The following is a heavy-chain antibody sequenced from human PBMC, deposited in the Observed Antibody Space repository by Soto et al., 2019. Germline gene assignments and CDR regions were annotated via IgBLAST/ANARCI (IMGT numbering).Heavy chain of an antibody. D-gene: IGHD3-3*01. Sequence: RWVIQKKGKGLEWVSRINSEGTTTPYADSVKGRFTISRDNARNTLYLQMNSLRAEDTAVYEWARFYYFIFGSQHPPHYYHSVLAFWRNGTPVPVS. CDR3: ARFYYFIFGSQHPPHYYHSVLAF. CDR2: INSEGTTT. J-gene: IGHJ6*03. V-gene: IGHV3-74*01.